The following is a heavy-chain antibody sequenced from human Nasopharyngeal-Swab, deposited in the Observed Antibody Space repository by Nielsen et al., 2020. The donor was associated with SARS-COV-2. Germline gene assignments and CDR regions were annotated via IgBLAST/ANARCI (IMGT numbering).Heavy chain of an antibody. CDR1: GYTFTGYY. J-gene: IGHJ4*02. Sequence: ASAQVFCKASGYTFTGYYIHWVRQAPGQGLEWMGRINPYSGGTNYAQKFQGRVTMTRDTSISTAYMELSRLRSDDTAVYYCARGVVAAYFDSWGQGSLVTVSS. CDR3: ARGVVAAYFDS. CDR2: INPYSGGT. V-gene: IGHV1-2*06. D-gene: IGHD6-19*01.